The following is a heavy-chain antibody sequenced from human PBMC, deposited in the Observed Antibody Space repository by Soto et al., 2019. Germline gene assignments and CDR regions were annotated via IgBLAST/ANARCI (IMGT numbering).Heavy chain of an antibody. D-gene: IGHD3-9*01. V-gene: IGHV2-26*01. Sequence: SGPTLVNPTETPTLTCTVSGFSLTTGKMGVSWIRQPPGKALEWLAHIFSDNERSYSTSLQGRLTTSKDTSGSQVVLSMTNVDPVDTATYYCARMKVDSYQFYYAMDVWGQGTTVTVSS. CDR1: GFSLTTGKMG. CDR3: ARMKVDSYQFYYAMDV. CDR2: IFSDNER. J-gene: IGHJ6*02.